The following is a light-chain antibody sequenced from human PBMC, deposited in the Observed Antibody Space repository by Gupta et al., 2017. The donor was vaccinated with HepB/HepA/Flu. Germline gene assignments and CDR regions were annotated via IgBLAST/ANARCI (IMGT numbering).Light chain of an antibody. CDR1: QSVSSSY. J-gene: IGKJ4*01. CDR3: QQYGSSVAT. CDR2: GAS. V-gene: IGKV3-20*01. Sequence: EIVLTQSPGTLSLSQGERATLSCRASQSVSSSYLAWYQQKPGQAPRLLIYGASSRATGIPDRFSGSGSGTDFTLTISRLELEDFAVYYCQQYGSSVATFGGGTKVEIK.